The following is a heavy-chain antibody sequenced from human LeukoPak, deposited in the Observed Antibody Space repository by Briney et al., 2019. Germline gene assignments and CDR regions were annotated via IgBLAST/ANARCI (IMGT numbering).Heavy chain of an antibody. CDR2: ISGSGGST. CDR3: AKPMLPSTRITIFGVVIGPIDY. V-gene: IGHV3-23*01. Sequence: PGGSLRLSCAASGFTFSNYAMTWVRQAPGKGLEWVSAISGSGGSTYYADSVKGRFTISRDNSKNTLYLQMNSLRAEDTAVYYCAKPMLPSTRITIFGVVIGPIDYWGQGTLVTVSS. J-gene: IGHJ4*02. D-gene: IGHD3-3*01. CDR1: GFTFSNYA.